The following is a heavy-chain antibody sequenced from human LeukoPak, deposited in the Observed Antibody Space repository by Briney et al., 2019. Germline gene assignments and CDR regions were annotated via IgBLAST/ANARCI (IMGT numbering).Heavy chain of an antibody. V-gene: IGHV1-46*01. CDR2: INPSGGST. CDR3: ARDHSWGSGFDY. D-gene: IGHD7-27*01. Sequence: GASVKVSCKASGYTYTSYYMHLVRQAPGQGLEWMGIINPSGGSTSYAQKFQGRVTMTRDTSTSTVYMELSSLRSEDTAVYYCARDHSWGSGFDYWGQGTLVTVSS. J-gene: IGHJ4*02. CDR1: GYTYTSYY.